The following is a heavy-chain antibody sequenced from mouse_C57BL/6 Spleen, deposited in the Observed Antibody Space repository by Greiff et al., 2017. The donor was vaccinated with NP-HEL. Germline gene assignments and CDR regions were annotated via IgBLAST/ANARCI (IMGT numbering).Heavy chain of an antibody. CDR1: GFTFSSYA. J-gene: IGHJ3*01. CDR3: ARDEYYGSSYFAY. CDR2: ISDGGSYT. V-gene: IGHV5-4*01. Sequence: EVQRVESGGGLVKPGGSLKLSCAASGFTFSSYAMSWVRQTPEKRLEWVATISDGGSYTYYPDNVKGRFTISRDNAKNNLYLQMSHLKSEDTAMYYCARDEYYGSSYFAYWGQGTLVTVSA. D-gene: IGHD1-1*01.